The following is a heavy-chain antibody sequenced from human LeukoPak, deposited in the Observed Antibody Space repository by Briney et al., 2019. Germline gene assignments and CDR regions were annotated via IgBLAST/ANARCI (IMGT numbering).Heavy chain of an antibody. D-gene: IGHD3-16*01. CDR3: VLGFGAVLRQH. CDR1: GGSISDITW. V-gene: IGHV4-4*02. Sequence: SETLSLTCEVSGGSISDITWRSSVRQSPGKGLEWIGEIYSDYTNYNPSLQSRVTVSDDKSKNQFSLNLKSLTAAHTAVYFCVLGFGAVLRQHWGQGTQVTVSS. CDR2: IYSDYT. J-gene: IGHJ4*02.